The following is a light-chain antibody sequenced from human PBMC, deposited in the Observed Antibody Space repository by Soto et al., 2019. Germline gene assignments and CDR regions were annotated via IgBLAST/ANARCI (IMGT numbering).Light chain of an antibody. J-gene: IGKJ4*01. Sequence: EIVLTQSPDTLSLSPGESATLSCRASQSVSRYLAWYQQKPGQTPRLLIYDASNRAAGIPARFSGSGSGTDFTLTISSLEPEDFAVYYCQQRSNWPLTFGGGTKGDIK. CDR2: DAS. V-gene: IGKV3-11*01. CDR3: QQRSNWPLT. CDR1: QSVSRY.